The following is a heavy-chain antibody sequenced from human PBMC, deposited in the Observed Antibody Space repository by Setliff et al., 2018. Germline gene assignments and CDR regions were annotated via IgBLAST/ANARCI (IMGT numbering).Heavy chain of an antibody. Sequence: PGGSLRLSCAASGFTLSTYAMHWVRQSPGKGLEWVAAISDDGSNTYYTGSVKGRFTISRDNSKNTLYLQMNSLRVEDTAVYYCVTDPPFSGWSFDSWGQGTLVTVSS. CDR1: GFTLSTYA. J-gene: IGHJ4*02. CDR2: ISDDGSNT. V-gene: IGHV3-30*04. D-gene: IGHD6-19*01. CDR3: VTDPPFSGWSFDS.